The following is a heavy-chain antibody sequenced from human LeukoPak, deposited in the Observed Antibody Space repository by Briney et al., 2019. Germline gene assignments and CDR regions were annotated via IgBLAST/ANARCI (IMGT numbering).Heavy chain of an antibody. CDR1: GGSISRSSYN. V-gene: IGHV4-39*01. CDR2: IYYSGIT. CDR3: ARIITYYDFSCWFDP. Sequence: PSETLSLTCSASGGSISRSSYNWGWIRQPPGKGLEWIGSIYYSGITYYNPSLKSRVTISVDTSKNQSSLKLSSVTAADTAVYYCARIITYYDFSCWFDPWGQGTLVTVSS. D-gene: IGHD3-3*01. J-gene: IGHJ5*02.